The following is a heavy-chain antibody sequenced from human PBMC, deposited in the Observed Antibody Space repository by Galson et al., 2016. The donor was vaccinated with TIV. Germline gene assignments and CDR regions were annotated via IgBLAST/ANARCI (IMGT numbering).Heavy chain of an antibody. CDR1: GYPVTTYY. CDR2: INPSGGGT. J-gene: IGHJ4*02. D-gene: IGHD2-21*02. Sequence: SVKVSCKASGYPVTTYYMHWVRQGPGQGLEWMGIINPSGGGTTYAQNFQGRITMTRDTSTSTVYMALSSLRSEDTAVYYCARSRSCGGDCYYFDYWGRGTLVTVSS. CDR3: ARSRSCGGDCYYFDY. V-gene: IGHV1-46*01.